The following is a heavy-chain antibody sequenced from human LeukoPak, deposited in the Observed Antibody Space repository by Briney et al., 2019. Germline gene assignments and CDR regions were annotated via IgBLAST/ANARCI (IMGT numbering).Heavy chain of an antibody. CDR3: VKDSSGWYRGWFDP. D-gene: IGHD6-19*01. CDR2: ISSNGGST. V-gene: IGHV3-64D*09. J-gene: IGHJ5*02. Sequence: GGSLRLSCSASGFSFSSYAMYWVRQAPGKGLEYVSAISSNGGSTYYADSVKGRFTISRDNSKNTLYLQMSSLRAEDTAVYYCVKDSSGWYRGWFDPWGRGTLVTVSS. CDR1: GFSFSSYA.